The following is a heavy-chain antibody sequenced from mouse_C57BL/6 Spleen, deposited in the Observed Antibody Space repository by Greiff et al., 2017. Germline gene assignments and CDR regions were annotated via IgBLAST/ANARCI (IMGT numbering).Heavy chain of an antibody. CDR3: ARGYSNYGGWFAY. D-gene: IGHD2-5*01. CDR2: IDPSDSET. Sequence: QVQLQQPGAELVRPGSSVKLSCKASGYTFTSYWMHWVKQRPIQGLEWIGNIDPSDSETHYNQKFKDKATLTVDKSSSTAYMQLSSLTSEDAAVYDCARGYSNYGGWFAYWGQGTLVTVSA. CDR1: GYTFTSYW. V-gene: IGHV1-52*01. J-gene: IGHJ3*01.